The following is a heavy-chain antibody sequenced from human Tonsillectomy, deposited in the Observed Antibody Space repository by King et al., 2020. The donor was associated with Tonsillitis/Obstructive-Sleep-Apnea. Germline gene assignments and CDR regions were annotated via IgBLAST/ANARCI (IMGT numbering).Heavy chain of an antibody. CDR3: ARGIKALDY. V-gene: IGHV4-59*01. J-gene: IGHJ4*02. Sequence: LQLQESGPGLVKPSETLSLTCTVSGGSISSYYWSWIRPPPGKGLEWIGYIYYSGSTNYNPSLKSRVTISVDTSKNQFSLKLSSVTAADSAVYYCARGIKALDYWGQGTLVTVSS. CDR2: IYYSGST. D-gene: IGHD2-15*01. CDR1: GGSISSYY.